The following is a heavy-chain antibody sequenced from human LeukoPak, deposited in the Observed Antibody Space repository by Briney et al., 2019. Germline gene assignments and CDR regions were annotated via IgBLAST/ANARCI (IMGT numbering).Heavy chain of an antibody. D-gene: IGHD6-6*01. Sequence: SETLSLTCTVSGGSISSGGYYWSWIRQHPGKGLEWIGYVYHSGSTDSNPSLKSRVTISVDRSKNQFSLKVKSVTAADTAVYYCARCIAGRPGYYFDYWGQGTLVTVSS. CDR1: GGSISSGGYY. J-gene: IGHJ4*02. V-gene: IGHV4-31*03. CDR2: VYHSGST. CDR3: ARCIAGRPGYYFDY.